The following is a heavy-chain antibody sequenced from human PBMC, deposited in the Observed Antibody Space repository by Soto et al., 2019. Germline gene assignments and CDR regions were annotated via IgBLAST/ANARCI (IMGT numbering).Heavy chain of an antibody. Sequence: EVQLMESGGGLVQPGGSLRLSCAVSGLTVNSNYMSWVRQAPGKGLEWVSLIYSGDNTVYADSVKGRFTISRDNSKNPGSLQMNSLRAEDTAVYYCACWRSGYYWDYWGRGTLVAVSS. V-gene: IGHV3-66*01. CDR1: GLTVNSNY. CDR3: ACWRSGYYWDY. CDR2: IYSGDNT. D-gene: IGHD3-22*01. J-gene: IGHJ4*02.